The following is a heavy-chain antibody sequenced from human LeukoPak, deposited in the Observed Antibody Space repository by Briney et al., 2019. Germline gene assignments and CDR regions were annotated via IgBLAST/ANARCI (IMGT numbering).Heavy chain of an antibody. Sequence: SETLSLTCTVSGGSISSSSYYWGWIRQPPGKGLEWIGTIYYSGSTYYNPSLKSRVTISVDTSKNQFSLKLSSVTAADTAVYYCARSTGYSYGLNDYWGQGTLVTVSS. V-gene: IGHV4-39*07. CDR1: GGSISSSSYY. D-gene: IGHD5-18*01. CDR2: IYYSGST. CDR3: ARSTGYSYGLNDY. J-gene: IGHJ4*02.